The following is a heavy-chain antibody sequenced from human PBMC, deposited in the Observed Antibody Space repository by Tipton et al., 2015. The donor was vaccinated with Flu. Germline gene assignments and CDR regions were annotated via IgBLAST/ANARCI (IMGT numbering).Heavy chain of an antibody. J-gene: IGHJ3*02. CDR3: ARETIVVTGIDAFDI. V-gene: IGHV1-2*02. CDR1: GYTFTDYY. D-gene: IGHD3-22*01. CDR2: IKPNSGGT. Sequence: QLVQSGAEVKKPGASVKVSCKASGYTFTDYYLHWVRQAPGQGLEWMGWIKPNSGGTKYPQNFQGRVTMTRDTSIGAAYMDLSRLRSDDPEVFYCARETIVVTGIDAFDIGGQGPMVPVSS.